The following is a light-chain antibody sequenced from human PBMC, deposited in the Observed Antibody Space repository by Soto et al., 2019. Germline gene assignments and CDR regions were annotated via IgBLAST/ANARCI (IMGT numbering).Light chain of an antibody. CDR2: DAS. V-gene: IGKV1-5*01. J-gene: IGKJ1*01. Sequence: EIQVTKSAATVSGYVGDRVTITCRASQTISGWLAWYQQKPGKAPKLLIYDASSLESGVPSRFSGSGSGTEFTLTIFILQPDAFATYYCQPYHTYRCTCRQGTKVDI. CDR3: QPYHTYRCT. CDR1: QTISGW.